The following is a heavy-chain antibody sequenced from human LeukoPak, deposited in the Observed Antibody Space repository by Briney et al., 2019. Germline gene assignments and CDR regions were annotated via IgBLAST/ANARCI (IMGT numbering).Heavy chain of an antibody. CDR1: GGTFSSYA. D-gene: IGHD6-13*01. V-gene: IGHV1-69*13. Sequence: EASVKVSCNASGGTFSSYAISWVRQAPGQGLEWMGGIIPIFGTANYAQKFQGRVTITADESTSTAYMELSSLRSEDTAVYYCARDSIAAAVDYWGQGTLVTVPS. CDR2: IIPIFGTA. CDR3: ARDSIAAAVDY. J-gene: IGHJ4*02.